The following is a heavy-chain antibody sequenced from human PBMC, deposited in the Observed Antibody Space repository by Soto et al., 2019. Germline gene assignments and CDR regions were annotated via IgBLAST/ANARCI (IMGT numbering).Heavy chain of an antibody. CDR2: IRSKAYGGTT. V-gene: IGHV3-49*03. D-gene: IGHD6-19*01. J-gene: IGHJ4*02. CDR3: TRDVGAVAGT. CDR1: GFTFGDYA. Sequence: GGSLRLSCTASGFTFGDYAMSWFRKAPGKGLEWVGFIRSKAYGGTTEYAASVKGRLTISRDDSKSIAYLQMNSLKTEDTAVYYCTRDVGAVAGTWGQGTLVTVSS.